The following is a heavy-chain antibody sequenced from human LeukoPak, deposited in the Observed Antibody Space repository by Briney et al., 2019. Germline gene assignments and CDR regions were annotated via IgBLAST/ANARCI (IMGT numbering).Heavy chain of an antibody. D-gene: IGHD5-24*01. CDR2: IIPILGTA. V-gene: IGHV1-69*13. J-gene: IGHJ4*02. CDR3: ARTGLRDGYNNFDY. CDR1: GGTFSSYA. Sequence: SEKVSCKASGGTFSSYAISWVRQAPGQGLEWMGGIIPILGTANYAQKFQGKVTITADESTSTAYMELSSLRSEDTAVYYCARTGLRDGYNNFDYWGQGTLVTVSS.